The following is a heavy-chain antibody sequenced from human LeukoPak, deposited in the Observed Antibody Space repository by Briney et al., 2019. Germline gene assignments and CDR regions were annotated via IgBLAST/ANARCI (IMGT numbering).Heavy chain of an antibody. D-gene: IGHD3-10*01. J-gene: IGHJ6*02. CDR1: GYTFTCYA. CDR2: INTNTGNP. Sequence: ASVKVSCKASGYTFTCYAMNWARQAPGQGLEWMGWINTNTGNPTYAQGFTGRFVFSLDTSVSTAYLQISSLKAEDTAVYYCARGPTVRGVINYYYYYGMDVWGQGTTVTVSS. CDR3: ARGPTVRGVINYYYYYGMDV. V-gene: IGHV7-4-1*02.